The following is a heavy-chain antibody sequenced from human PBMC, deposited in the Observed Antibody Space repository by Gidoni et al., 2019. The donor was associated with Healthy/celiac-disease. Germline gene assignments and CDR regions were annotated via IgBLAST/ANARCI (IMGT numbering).Heavy chain of an antibody. CDR1: GRSISSGGYY. J-gene: IGHJ4*02. CDR3: ARNDILTGTRTD. V-gene: IGHV4-31*03. D-gene: IGHD3-9*01. CDR2: IYYSGST. Sequence: QVQLPESRPGLVKPSQTLSLTCTVSGRSISSGGYYWSWILQHPGKGLEWIGYIYYSGSTYYNPSLKSRVTISVDTSKNQFSLKRSSETATDTVVYYGARNDILTGTRTDWGQGTLVTVSS.